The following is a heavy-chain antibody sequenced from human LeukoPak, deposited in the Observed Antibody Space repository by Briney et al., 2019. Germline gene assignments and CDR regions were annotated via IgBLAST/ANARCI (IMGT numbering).Heavy chain of an antibody. V-gene: IGHV4-31*03. J-gene: IGHJ3*02. D-gene: IGHD3-10*01. CDR2: IYYSGST. CDR3: ARDRSNYGLGSYYNFAWSAFDI. CDR1: GGSISSGGYY. Sequence: SQTLSLTCTVSGGSISSGGYYWSWIRQHPGKGLEWIGYIYYSGSTYYNPSLKSRVTISVDTSKNQFSLKLSSVTAADTAVYYCARDRSNYGLGSYYNFAWSAFDIWGQGTMVAVSS.